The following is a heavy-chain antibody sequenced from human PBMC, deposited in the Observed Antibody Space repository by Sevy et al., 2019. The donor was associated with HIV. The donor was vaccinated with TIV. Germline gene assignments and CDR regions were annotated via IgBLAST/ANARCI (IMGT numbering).Heavy chain of an antibody. J-gene: IGHJ6*02. CDR1: GFTFSSYW. CDR2: INSDGSST. CDR3: ARGDIEVVPAATTYGMYV. V-gene: IGHV3-74*01. D-gene: IGHD2-2*01. Sequence: GGSLRLSCAASGFTFSSYWMHWVRQAPGKGLVWVSRINSDGSSTSYADSVKGRFTISRDNAKNTLYLQMNSLRAEDTAVYYCARGDIEVVPAATTYGMYVWGQGTTVTVSS.